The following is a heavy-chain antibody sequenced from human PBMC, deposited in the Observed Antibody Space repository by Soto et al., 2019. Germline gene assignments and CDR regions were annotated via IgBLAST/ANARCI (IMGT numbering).Heavy chain of an antibody. Sequence: PSETLSLTCTVSGGSISSYYWSWIRQPPGKGLEWIGYIYYSGSTNYNPSLKSRVTISVDTSKNQFSLKLSSVTAADTAVYYCARDQSSSWPYYYYYGMDVWGQGTTVTVS. V-gene: IGHV4-59*01. CDR3: ARDQSSSWPYYYYYGMDV. CDR2: IYYSGST. D-gene: IGHD6-13*01. J-gene: IGHJ6*02. CDR1: GGSISSYY.